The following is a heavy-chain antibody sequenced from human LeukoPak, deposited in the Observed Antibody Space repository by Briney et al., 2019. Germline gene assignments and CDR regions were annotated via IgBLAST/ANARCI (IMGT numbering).Heavy chain of an antibody. D-gene: IGHD2-2*02. V-gene: IGHV3-30*04. CDR3: ARGYCTSSGCYNDY. Sequence: PGRSLRLSCATSGFTFSSYAFHWVRQAPGKGLEWVATMSFDVNNKYYADSVRGRFTISRDNSKNTLYLQMNSLRAEDTAVYSCARGYCTSSGCYNDYWGQGTLVTVSS. J-gene: IGHJ4*02. CDR1: GFTFSSYA. CDR2: MSFDVNNK.